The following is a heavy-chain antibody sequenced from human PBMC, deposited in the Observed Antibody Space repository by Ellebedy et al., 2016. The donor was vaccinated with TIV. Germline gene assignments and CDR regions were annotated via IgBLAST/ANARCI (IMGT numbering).Heavy chain of an antibody. V-gene: IGHV3-33*01. CDR2: IWYDGSNK. CDR3: TRDPGGAPDLTLGN. J-gene: IGHJ4*02. D-gene: IGHD3-16*01. CDR1: GFTFSSYG. Sequence: GESLKISCAASGFTFSSYGMHWVRQAPGKGLEWVAVIWYDGSNKYYADSVKGRFTISRDNSKNTLYLQMNSLTDGDTARYYCTRDPGGAPDLTLGNWGQGVLVTVSS.